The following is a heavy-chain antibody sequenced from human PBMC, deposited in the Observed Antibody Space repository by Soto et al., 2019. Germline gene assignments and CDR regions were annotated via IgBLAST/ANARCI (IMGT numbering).Heavy chain of an antibody. J-gene: IGHJ4*02. D-gene: IGHD6-6*01. Sequence: ASVKVSCKASGYTFTSYSMYWVRQAPGQRLEWMGWINAGNGNTKYSQKFQGRVTITRDTSASTAYMELSSLRSEDTAVYYCARVPGGSSSFDDYWGQGTLVTVSS. CDR2: INAGNGNT. V-gene: IGHV1-3*01. CDR1: GYTFTSYS. CDR3: ARVPGGSSSFDDY.